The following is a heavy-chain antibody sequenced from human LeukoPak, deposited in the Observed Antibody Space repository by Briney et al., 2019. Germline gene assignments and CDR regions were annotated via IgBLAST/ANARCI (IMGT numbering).Heavy chain of an antibody. CDR1: GGSISSGGYS. Sequence: SETLSLTCAVSGGSISSGGYSWSWIRQPPGKGLEWIGYIYHSGSTYYNPSLKSRVTISVDRSKNQFSLKLSSVTAADTAVYYCARVVPVLYYYDSSGYYYYYGMDVWGQGTTVTISS. CDR2: IYHSGST. D-gene: IGHD3-22*01. V-gene: IGHV4-30-2*01. J-gene: IGHJ6*02. CDR3: ARVVPVLYYYDSSGYYYYYGMDV.